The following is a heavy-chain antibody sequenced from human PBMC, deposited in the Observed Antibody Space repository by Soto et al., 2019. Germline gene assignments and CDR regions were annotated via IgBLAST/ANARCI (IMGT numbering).Heavy chain of an antibody. D-gene: IGHD3-22*01. CDR2: IGAYNGHT. CDR1: GYTFANFG. J-gene: IGHJ4*02. Sequence: QVQLVQSGTEVKKPGASVKVSCKASGYTFANFGISWVRQAPGQGLEWMGWIGAYNGHTNYAQKFRGRVTMTTDTSTSTAYMELRGLRSDDTAVYYCARDHYSDSSGYWDDYFDYWGQGTLVAVSS. CDR3: ARDHYSDSSGYWDDYFDY. V-gene: IGHV1-18*01.